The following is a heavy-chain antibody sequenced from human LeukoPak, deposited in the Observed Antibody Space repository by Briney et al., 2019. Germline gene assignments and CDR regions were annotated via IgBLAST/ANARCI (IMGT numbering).Heavy chain of an antibody. J-gene: IGHJ3*02. V-gene: IGHV1-69*05. Sequence: GSSVKVSCKASGGTFSSYAISWVRQAPGQGLEWMGGIIPIFGTANYAQKFQGRVTITTDESTSTAYMELSSLRSEDTAVYYCARPKGRRYGGNSDDAFDIWGQGTMVTVSS. D-gene: IGHD4-23*01. CDR1: GGTFSSYA. CDR3: ARPKGRRYGGNSDDAFDI. CDR2: IIPIFGTA.